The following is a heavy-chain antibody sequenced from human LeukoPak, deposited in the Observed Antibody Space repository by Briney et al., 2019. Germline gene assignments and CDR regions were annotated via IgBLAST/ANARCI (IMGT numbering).Heavy chain of an antibody. V-gene: IGHV4-4*09. D-gene: IGHD5-24*01. Sequence: SETLSLTCTVSGASISGYYWSWIRQPPGKGLEWIGYIYTSGNTNYNPSLKSRVTISADTSNNQFSLKLTSVTAADTAVYYCARQRDGYNWGFDPWGQGTLVTVSS. CDR3: ARQRDGYNWGFDP. CDR1: GASISGYY. J-gene: IGHJ5*02. CDR2: IYTSGNT.